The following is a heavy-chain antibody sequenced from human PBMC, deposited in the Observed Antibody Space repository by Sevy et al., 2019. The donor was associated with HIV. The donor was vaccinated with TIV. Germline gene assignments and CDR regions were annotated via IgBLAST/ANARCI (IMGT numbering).Heavy chain of an antibody. D-gene: IGHD4-17*01. CDR3: VRAANNNGGMFFDS. Sequence: SETLSLTYSVSGGSMNSYYWSWIRQPPGKGLEWVGFIHYSGYTKYNPSLKSRVTMSIDTSKNHFSLKVTSVIAADTAMYYCVRAANNNGGMFFDSWAQGTLVTVSS. J-gene: IGHJ4*02. CDR1: GGSMNSYY. CDR2: IHYSGYT. V-gene: IGHV4-59*01.